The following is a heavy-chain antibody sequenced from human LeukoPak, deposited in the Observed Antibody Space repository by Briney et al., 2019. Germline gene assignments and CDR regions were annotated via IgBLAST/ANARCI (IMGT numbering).Heavy chain of an antibody. CDR2: IIPIFGTA. J-gene: IGHJ4*02. CDR1: GGTFSSYA. Sequence: SVKVSCKASGGTFSSYAISWVRQAPGQGLEWMGGIIPIFGTANYAQKFQGRVTITTDESTSTAYMELSRLRSDDTAVYYCARGFSRDPYYFDYWGQGTLVTVSS. CDR3: ARGFSRDPYYFDY. V-gene: IGHV1-69*05. D-gene: IGHD3-10*01.